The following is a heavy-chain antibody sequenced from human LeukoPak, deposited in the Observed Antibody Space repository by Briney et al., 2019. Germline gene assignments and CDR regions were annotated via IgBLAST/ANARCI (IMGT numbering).Heavy chain of an antibody. CDR3: ARGPTYYYDSSGYSFLFQH. D-gene: IGHD3-22*01. Sequence: SETLSLTCTVSGGSISTSSYYWSWIRQPPGKGLEWIGEINHSGSTNYNPSLKSRVTISVDTSKNQFSLKLSSVTAADTAVYYCARGPTYYYDSSGYSFLFQHWGQGTLVTVSS. CDR1: GGSISTSSYY. J-gene: IGHJ1*01. V-gene: IGHV4-39*07. CDR2: INHSGST.